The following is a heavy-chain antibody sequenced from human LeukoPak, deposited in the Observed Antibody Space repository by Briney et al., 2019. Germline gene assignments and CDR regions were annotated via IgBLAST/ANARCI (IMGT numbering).Heavy chain of an antibody. D-gene: IGHD5-18*01. CDR1: GGSISSYY. J-gene: IGHJ6*02. CDR3: ARGNTAYYYYGMDV. V-gene: IGHV4-59*01. Sequence: SETLSLTCTVSGGSISSYYWSWIRQPPGKGLEWIGYIYYSGSTNYNPSLKSRVTISVDTSKNQFSLKLSSVTAADTAVYYCARGNTAYYYYGMDVWGQGTTATVSS. CDR2: IYYSGST.